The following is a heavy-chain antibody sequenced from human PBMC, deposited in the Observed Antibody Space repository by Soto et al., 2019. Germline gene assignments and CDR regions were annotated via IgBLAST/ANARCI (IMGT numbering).Heavy chain of an antibody. V-gene: IGHV2-5*02. D-gene: IGHD6-19*01. J-gene: IGHJ4*02. CDR3: AHGSGWLSDY. CDR2: IYWDDDK. CDR1: GFSLISPAVG. Sequence: QITLKESGPTLVKPTQTLTLTCTFSGFSLISPAVGVNWIRQPPGKALEWLALIYWDDDKQYSPSLRSRLTITKDTSKNQVVLTMTNVDPVDTATYYCAHGSGWLSDYWGQGTLVTVSS.